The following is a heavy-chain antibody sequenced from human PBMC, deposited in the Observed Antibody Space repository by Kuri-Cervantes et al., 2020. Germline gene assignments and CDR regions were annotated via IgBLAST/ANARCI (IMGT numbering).Heavy chain of an antibody. J-gene: IGHJ4*02. CDR1: GGSMSSYY. CDR3: ARAAGTGYYDY. CDR2: IHYSGIT. Sequence: SETLSLTCTVSGGSMSSYYWSWIRQPPGKGLEWIGNIHYSGITNYSPSLKSRVTISVDMSKNQFSLKLTSVTAADTAVYYCARAAGTGYYDYWGQGTMVTVSS. V-gene: IGHV4-59*01. D-gene: IGHD3-9*01.